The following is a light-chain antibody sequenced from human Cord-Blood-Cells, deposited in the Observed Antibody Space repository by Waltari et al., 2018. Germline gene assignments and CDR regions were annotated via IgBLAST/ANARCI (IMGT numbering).Light chain of an antibody. CDR2: DVS. V-gene: IGLV2-8*01. CDR3: SSYAGSNNWV. J-gene: IGLJ3*02. Sequence: HSVTISCTGTSSDVGGSNYVSWYQQHPGKAPKLMIYDVSKRPSGVPDRFSGSKSGNTASLTVSGLQAEDEADYYCSSYAGSNNWVFGGGTKLTVL. CDR1: SSDVGGSNY.